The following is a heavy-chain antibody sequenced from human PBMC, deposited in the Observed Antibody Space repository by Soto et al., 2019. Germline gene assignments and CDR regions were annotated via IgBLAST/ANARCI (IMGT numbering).Heavy chain of an antibody. CDR1: GGSISSGGYY. CDR2: SYYSGST. V-gene: IGHV4-31*03. J-gene: IGHJ6*03. Sequence: QVQLQESGPGLVKTSQTLSLTCTVSGGSISSGGYYWSWIRQHPGKGLEWIGYSYYSGSTYYNPSLKSRVTTSVDTSKDYCSVKLSSVTGADAAVYYGASDGDLYYMDVWGKGTTVTVSS. D-gene: IGHD7-27*01. CDR3: ASDGDLYYMDV.